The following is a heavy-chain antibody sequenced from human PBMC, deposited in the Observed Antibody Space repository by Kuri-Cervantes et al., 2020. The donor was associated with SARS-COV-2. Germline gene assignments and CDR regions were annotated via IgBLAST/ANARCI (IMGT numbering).Heavy chain of an antibody. V-gene: IGHV4-30-4*08. CDR3: ARGDSSGYYYYFDY. J-gene: IGHJ4*02. CDR1: GASISSVYYY. Sequence: SETLSLTCTVSGASISSVYYYWSWIRQSPGKGLEWIGYIYYSGSTHYSPSLESRVTISIDRSNNQFSLKLSSVTAADTAVYYCARGDSSGYYYYFDYWGQGTLVTVSS. CDR2: IYYSGST. D-gene: IGHD3-22*01.